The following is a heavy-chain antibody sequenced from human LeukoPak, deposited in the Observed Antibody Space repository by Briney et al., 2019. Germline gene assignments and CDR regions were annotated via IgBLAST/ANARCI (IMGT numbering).Heavy chain of an antibody. CDR3: ARSYSSSWGAFDI. V-gene: IGHV4-59*08. J-gene: IGHJ3*02. Sequence: PSETLSLTCTVSGGSISSYYWSWIRQPPGKGLEWIGYIYYSGSTNYNPSLKSRVTISVDTSKNQFSLKLSSVTAADTAVYYCARSYSSSWGAFDIWGQGTMVTVSS. CDR1: GGSISSYY. D-gene: IGHD6-13*01. CDR2: IYYSGST.